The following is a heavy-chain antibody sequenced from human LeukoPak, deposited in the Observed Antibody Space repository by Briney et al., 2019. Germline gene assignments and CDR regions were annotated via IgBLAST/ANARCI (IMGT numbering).Heavy chain of an antibody. Sequence: PGGSLRLSCAASGFTFGIYAMSWVRQAPGQGLDWVSAISARDGSTYYADSVKGRFTISRDNSENTLYLQMNSLRAEDTAVYYCAKLLNDYGDYYFDYWGQGTLVTVSS. V-gene: IGHV3-23*01. D-gene: IGHD4-17*01. CDR3: AKLLNDYGDYYFDY. J-gene: IGHJ4*02. CDR2: ISARDGST. CDR1: GFTFGIYA.